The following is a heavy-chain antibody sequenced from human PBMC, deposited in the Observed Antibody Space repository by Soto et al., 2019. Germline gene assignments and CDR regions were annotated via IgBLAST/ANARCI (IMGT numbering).Heavy chain of an antibody. J-gene: IGHJ4*02. Sequence: QVQLVQSGPEVKNPGASVKVSCKASGYTFKNYGIKWVRQAPGQGLEWVGWITTYNGNRHSAEKFQGRVTMTTDTSTSTTYMELRSLTSDDTGVHYCARDAQPKGVAADGTSDYWGQGTLVTVSS. D-gene: IGHD6-19*01. V-gene: IGHV1-18*01. CDR2: ITTYNGNR. CDR1: GYTFKNYG. CDR3: ARDAQPKGVAADGTSDY.